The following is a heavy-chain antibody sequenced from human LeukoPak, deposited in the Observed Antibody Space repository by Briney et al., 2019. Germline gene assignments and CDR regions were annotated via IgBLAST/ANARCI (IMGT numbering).Heavy chain of an antibody. CDR3: AKGLSARQGSDFDY. Sequence: GGSLRLSCAASGFTFSSYAMSWVRQAPGKGLEWVSAISGSGGSTYYADSLKGRFTISRDNSKNTLYLQMNSLRAEDTAVYYCAKGLSARQGSDFDYWGQGTLVTVSS. D-gene: IGHD3-3*02. CDR1: GFTFSSYA. V-gene: IGHV3-23*01. CDR2: ISGSGGST. J-gene: IGHJ4*02.